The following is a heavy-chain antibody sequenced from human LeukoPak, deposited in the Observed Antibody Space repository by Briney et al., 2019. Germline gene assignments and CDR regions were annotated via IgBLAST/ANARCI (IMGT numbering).Heavy chain of an antibody. Sequence: ASVKVSCKASGYTFTSYDYYWVRQATGQGLEWMGWMNPNSGNTGYAQKFQGRVTMTRNTSISTAYMELSSLRSEDTAAYYCARAGGYCGRISCPYYFDYWGQGSLVAVSS. CDR3: ARAGGYCGRISCPYYFDY. J-gene: IGHJ4*02. CDR1: GYTFTSYD. D-gene: IGHD2-15*01. V-gene: IGHV1-8*02. CDR2: MNPNSGNT.